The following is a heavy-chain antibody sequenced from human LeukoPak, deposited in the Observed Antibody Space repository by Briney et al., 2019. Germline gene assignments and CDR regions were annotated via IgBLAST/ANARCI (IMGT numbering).Heavy chain of an antibody. CDR3: ATGGSGSYPRHNFDY. Sequence: SETLSLTCTVSGGSVSSGSYYWSWIRQPPGKGLEWIGYIYYSGSTNYNPSLKSRVTISVDTSKNQFSLKLSSVTAADTAVYHCATGGSGSYPRHNFDYWGQGTLVTVSS. J-gene: IGHJ4*02. D-gene: IGHD3-10*01. CDR2: IYYSGST. V-gene: IGHV4-61*01. CDR1: GGSVSSGSYY.